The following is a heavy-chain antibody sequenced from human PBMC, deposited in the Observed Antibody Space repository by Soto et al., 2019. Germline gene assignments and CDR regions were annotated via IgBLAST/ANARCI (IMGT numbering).Heavy chain of an antibody. CDR2: INPSGGST. CDR1: GYSFTSYY. J-gene: IGHJ4*02. D-gene: IGHD2-2*01. Sequence: QVQLVQSGAEVKKPGASVKVSCKASGYSFTSYYMHWVRQAPGQGLEWMGIINPSGGSTSYAQKFQGRVTMTRDTSTSTVYMELSSLRSEDTAVYYCARDCGSAGVVPAAMYYFDYWGPGTLVTASS. V-gene: IGHV1-46*03. CDR3: ARDCGSAGVVPAAMYYFDY.